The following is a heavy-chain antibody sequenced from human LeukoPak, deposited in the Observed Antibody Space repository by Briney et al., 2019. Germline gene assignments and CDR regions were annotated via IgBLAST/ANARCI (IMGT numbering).Heavy chain of an antibody. CDR3: ARDSRQSSGWYYSNCYFFYYVIEM. D-gene: IGHD6-19*01. V-gene: IGHV1-18*01. CDR1: VYTFTSYD. Sequence: ASVKVSCEASVYTFTSYDISWVRQAPGQGLEWMGWISAYNGNTNYAQKLQGRVTMTTDTSTSTAYMELRSLRSDDTAVYYCARDSRQSSGWYYSNCYFFYYVIEMWGQGTTVTVSS. CDR2: ISAYNGNT. J-gene: IGHJ6*01.